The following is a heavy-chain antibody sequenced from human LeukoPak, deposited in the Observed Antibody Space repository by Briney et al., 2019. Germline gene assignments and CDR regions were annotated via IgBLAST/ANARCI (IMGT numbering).Heavy chain of an antibody. Sequence: ETLSLTCTVSGYSISSGYYWGWIRQPPGKGLEWVSVIYSGGSTYYADSVKGRFTISRDNSKNTLYLQMNSLRAEDTAVYYCSGSVTMPSWGQGTLVTVSS. J-gene: IGHJ4*02. V-gene: IGHV3-66*02. CDR2: IYSGGST. D-gene: IGHD3-10*01. CDR1: GYSISSGYY. CDR3: SGSVTMPS.